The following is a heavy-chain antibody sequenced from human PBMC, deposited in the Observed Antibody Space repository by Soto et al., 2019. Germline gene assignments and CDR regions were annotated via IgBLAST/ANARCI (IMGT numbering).Heavy chain of an antibody. J-gene: IGHJ6*03. D-gene: IGHD6-19*01. CDR1: GYTFTDYF. V-gene: IGHV1-2*04. CDR2: TNPKTGGT. CDR3: ARASDYYSMDV. Sequence: ASVKVSCKASGYTFTDYFVHWVRQAPRQGPEWMGWTNPKTGGTKYAPKFQGWVTMTRDTSISTAYMELSGLKSNDTAVYYCARASDYYSMDVGG.